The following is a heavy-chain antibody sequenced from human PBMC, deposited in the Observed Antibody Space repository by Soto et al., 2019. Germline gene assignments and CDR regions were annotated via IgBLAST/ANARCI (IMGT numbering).Heavy chain of an antibody. CDR2: IIPILGIA. V-gene: IGHV1-69*02. CDR3: AVCDSYDSSGPSYYFDY. Sequence: QVQLVQSGAEVKKPWSSVKVSCKASGGTFSSYTISWVRQAPGQGLEWMGRIIPILGIANYAQKFQGRVTTTAHKTTSIAYMELSSLRYVNTAVYYFAVCDSYDSSGPSYYFDYWVQGTLVTGSS. J-gene: IGHJ4*02. D-gene: IGHD3-22*01. CDR1: GGTFSSYT.